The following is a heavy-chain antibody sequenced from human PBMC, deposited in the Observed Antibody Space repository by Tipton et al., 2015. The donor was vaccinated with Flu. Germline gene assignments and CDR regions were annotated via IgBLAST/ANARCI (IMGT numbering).Heavy chain of an antibody. V-gene: IGHV3-13*01. D-gene: IGHD6-13*01. CDR1: GFTFSTYD. CDR2: IGSAGDT. J-gene: IGHJ5*02. CDR3: ARAWAAAGSA. Sequence: GSLRLSCAASGFTFSTYDIHWVRQVTGKGLEWVSAIGSAGDTYYSDSVKGRFTISRDNVRNSLYLQMNSLRSEDTAVYYCARAWAAAGSAWGQGTLVTVSS.